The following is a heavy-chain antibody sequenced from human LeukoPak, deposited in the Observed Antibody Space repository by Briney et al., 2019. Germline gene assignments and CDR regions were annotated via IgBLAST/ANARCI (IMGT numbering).Heavy chain of an antibody. J-gene: IGHJ6*02. D-gene: IGHD6-19*01. CDR2: ITSDSSYT. V-gene: IGHV3-11*06. CDR3: ARDRAVAETGSGMDV. Sequence: PGGSLRLSCAASGFTFSDYYMTWIRQAPGKGLEWVSYITSDSSYTNYADSVKGRFTISRDNAKNSLYLQMNSLRAEDTAVYYCARDRAVAETGSGMDVWGQGTTVTVSS. CDR1: GFTFSDYY.